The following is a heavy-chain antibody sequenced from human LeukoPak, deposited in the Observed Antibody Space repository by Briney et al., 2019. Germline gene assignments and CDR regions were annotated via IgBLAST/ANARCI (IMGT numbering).Heavy chain of an antibody. CDR3: ARMINGDYFDY. Sequence: SETLSLTCSVSGGSVSAYYWSWIRQPPGKGLEYIGYMSYSGSTNCNPSVKSRVTISIDASRNQFSLKLSSVTAADAAVYYCARMINGDYFDYWGHGTLVTVSS. D-gene: IGHD3-16*01. J-gene: IGHJ4*01. CDR2: MSYSGST. V-gene: IGHV4-59*02. CDR1: GGSVSAYY.